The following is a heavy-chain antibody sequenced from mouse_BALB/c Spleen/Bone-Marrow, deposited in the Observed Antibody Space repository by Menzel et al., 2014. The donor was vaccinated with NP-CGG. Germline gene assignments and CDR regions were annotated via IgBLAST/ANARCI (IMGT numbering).Heavy chain of an antibody. CDR2: IYPGDGDT. J-gene: IGHJ3*01. V-gene: IGHV1-80*01. CDR1: GYAFSSYW. Sequence: QVQLKQSGAELVRPGSSVKISCKASGYAFSSYWMNWVKQRPGQGLEWIGQIYPGDGDTNYNGKFKGKATLTADKSSSTAYMQRSSLTSEDSAVYFCALYGNYAGNWGQGTLVTVSA. CDR3: ALYGNYAGN. D-gene: IGHD2-1*01.